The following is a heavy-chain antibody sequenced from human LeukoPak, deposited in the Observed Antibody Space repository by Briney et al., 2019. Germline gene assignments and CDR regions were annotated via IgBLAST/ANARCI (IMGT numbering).Heavy chain of an antibody. V-gene: IGHV1-24*01. J-gene: IGHJ6*03. CDR2: FDPEDGET. Sequence: ASVKVSCKVSGYTLTELSMHWVRQAPGKGLEWMGGFDPEDGETIYAQKFQGGVTMTEDTSTDTAYMELSSLRSEDTAVYYCATALYSGSYFRYYYYMDVWGKGTTVTVSS. D-gene: IGHD1-26*01. CDR3: ATALYSGSYFRYYYYMDV. CDR1: GYTLTELS.